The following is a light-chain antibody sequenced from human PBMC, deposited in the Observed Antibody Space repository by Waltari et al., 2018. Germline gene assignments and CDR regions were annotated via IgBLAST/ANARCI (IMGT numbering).Light chain of an antibody. CDR2: AAS. Sequence: DIQMTQSPSSLSASVGDRVTITCRASQSISSYLNWYPQKPGKAPKLLIYAASSLQSGVPSRFSGSGSGTDFTLTISSLQPEDFATYYCQQSYRTPLLTFGGGTKVEIK. V-gene: IGKV1-39*01. CDR3: QQSYRTPLLT. J-gene: IGKJ4*01. CDR1: QSISSY.